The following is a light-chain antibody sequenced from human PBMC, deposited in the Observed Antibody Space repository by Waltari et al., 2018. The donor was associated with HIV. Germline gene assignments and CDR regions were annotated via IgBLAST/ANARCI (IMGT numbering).Light chain of an antibody. CDR2: KAS. CDR1: QTISHW. J-gene: IGKJ1*01. Sequence: EIKMTQTPSALSASVGDRVTIPCRASQTISHWLAWYQQRPGKAPKLLIFKASGLESGVPSRFSGSLSGTEFTLTISSLQPDDLATYYCQQYSTFPGTFGQGTKVEI. V-gene: IGKV1-5*03. CDR3: QQYSTFPGT.